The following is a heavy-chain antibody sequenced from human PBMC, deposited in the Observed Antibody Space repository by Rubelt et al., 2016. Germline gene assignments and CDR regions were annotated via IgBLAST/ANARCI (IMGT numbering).Heavy chain of an antibody. CDR2: ISGSGDST. Sequence: EVQLLESGGALVQPGGSLRLSCAASGFTFSSYAMSWVRQAPGKGLEWVSVISGSGDSTYYADSVKGRFTISRDNSKNTLYLQMNSLRAEDTAVYYCAKDSHKAAYFDYWGQGTLVTVSS. J-gene: IGHJ4*02. CDR3: AKDSHKAAYFDY. CDR1: GFTFSSYA. V-gene: IGHV3-23*01. D-gene: IGHD6-25*01.